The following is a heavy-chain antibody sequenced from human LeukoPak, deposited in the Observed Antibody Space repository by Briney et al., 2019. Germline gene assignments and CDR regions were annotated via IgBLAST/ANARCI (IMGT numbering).Heavy chain of an antibody. CDR3: AKAFLPGELRSLGY. D-gene: IGHD1-26*01. V-gene: IGHV3-23*01. CDR1: GFAFSSYA. CDR2: ISGSGGST. J-gene: IGHJ4*02. Sequence: PGGSLRLSCAASGFAFSSYAMSWVRQAPGKGLEWVSAISGSGGSTYYADSVKGRFTISRDNSKNTLYLQMNSLRAEDTAVYYCAKAFLPGELRSLGYWGQGTLVTVSS.